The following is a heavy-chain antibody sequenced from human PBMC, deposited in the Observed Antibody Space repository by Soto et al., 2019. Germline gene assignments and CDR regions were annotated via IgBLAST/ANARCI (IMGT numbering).Heavy chain of an antibody. CDR1: GFSLSTSGMC. V-gene: IGHV2-70*01. J-gene: IGHJ6*02. CDR2: IEWDDDK. CDR3: ARTFYGSGSFWVMDV. D-gene: IGHD3-10*01. Sequence: SGPTLVNPTPTLTLTCTFSGFSLSTSGMCVSWIRQPPGKALEWLALIEWDDDKYYSTSLKTRLTISKDTSKNQVVLTLTNMDPVDTSTHYRARTFYGSGSFWVMDVWGQGTTVTVSS.